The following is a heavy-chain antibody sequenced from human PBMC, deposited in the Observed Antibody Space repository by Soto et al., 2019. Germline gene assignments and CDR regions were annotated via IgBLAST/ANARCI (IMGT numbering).Heavy chain of an antibody. J-gene: IGHJ6*02. Sequence: GESLKISCKASGYSFTTYWIGWVRQMPGRGLEWMGIIYPDDSDTRYSPSFQGQVTISADKSISTTYLQWSSLKASDTATYYCARHGSSSTSNYYYYGMDVWGQGTTVTVS. CDR3: ARHGSSSTSNYYYYGMDV. CDR2: IYPDDSDT. D-gene: IGHD3-10*01. CDR1: GYSFTTYW. V-gene: IGHV5-51*01.